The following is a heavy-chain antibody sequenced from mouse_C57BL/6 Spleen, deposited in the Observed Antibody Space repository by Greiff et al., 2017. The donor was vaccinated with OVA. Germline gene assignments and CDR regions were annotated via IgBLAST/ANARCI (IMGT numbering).Heavy chain of an antibody. J-gene: IGHJ1*03. CDR2: ITPSSGYT. V-gene: IGHV1-7*01. Sequence: QVQLQQSGAELAKPGASVKLSCKASGYTFTSYWMHWVKQRPGQGLEWIGYITPSSGYTKYNQKFKDKATLTADKSASTAYMHLVSLTYEYAAVYYVASQWENGYYPGEYFDVWGTGTTVTVSS. D-gene: IGHD2-3*01. CDR3: ASQWENGYYPGEYFDV. CDR1: GYTFTSYW.